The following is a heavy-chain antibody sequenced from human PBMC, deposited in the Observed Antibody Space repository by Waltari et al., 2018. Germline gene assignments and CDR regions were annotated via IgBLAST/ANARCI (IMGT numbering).Heavy chain of an antibody. J-gene: IGHJ3*02. D-gene: IGHD7-27*01. V-gene: IGHV3-7*01. CDR3: VRDPDWGAFDI. CDR1: GFTFDSYW. CDR2: IKGDGSEK. Sequence: EVQLVESGGGLVQPGGSLSLSCAASGFTFDSYWMAWVRQSPARGLGWVAYIKGDGSEKHYIDSVKGRFTVSRDNTDNSLYLQMNSLRAEDTAIYYCVRDPDWGAFDIWGLGTMVTVSS.